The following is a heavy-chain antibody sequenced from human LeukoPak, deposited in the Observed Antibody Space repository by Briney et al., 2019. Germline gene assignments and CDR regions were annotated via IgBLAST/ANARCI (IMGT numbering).Heavy chain of an antibody. V-gene: IGHV4-61*02. D-gene: IGHD3-22*01. J-gene: IGHJ6*03. CDR3: ARVSSGPYYYCYMDV. CDR2: IYTSGST. CDR1: GGSISSGSYY. Sequence: SQTVSLTCTVSGGSISSGSYYWSWIRQPAGKGLEWIGFIYTSGSTNYNPSLKSRVTISVDTSKNQFSLKLSSVTAADTAVYYCARVSSGPYYYCYMDVWGKGTTVTVSS.